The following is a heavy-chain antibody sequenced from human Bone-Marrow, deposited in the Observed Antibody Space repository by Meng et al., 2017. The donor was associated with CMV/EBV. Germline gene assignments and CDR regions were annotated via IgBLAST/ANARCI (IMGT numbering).Heavy chain of an antibody. CDR1: GYTFTSYA. J-gene: IGHJ6*02. Sequence: ASVKVSCKASGYTFTSYAMHWVRQAPGQRLEWMGWSNAGNGNTKYSQEFQGRVTITRDTSASTAYMEMRSLRSDDTAVYYCARSGDGYSFGYYGMDVWGQGTTVTVSS. CDR2: SNAGNGNT. D-gene: IGHD5-24*01. V-gene: IGHV1-3*02. CDR3: ARSGDGYSFGYYGMDV.